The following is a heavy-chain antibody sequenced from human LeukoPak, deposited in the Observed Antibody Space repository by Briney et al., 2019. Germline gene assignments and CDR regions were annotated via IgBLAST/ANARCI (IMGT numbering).Heavy chain of an antibody. D-gene: IGHD1-26*01. J-gene: IGHJ3*02. CDR1: GFTFSSYS. CDR3: ARESLLGRERTNAFDI. Sequence: GGSLRLSCAASGFTFSSYSMNWVRQAPGKGLEWVSYISSGSSAIYYADSVKGRFTISRDNAKNSLYLPMNSVRDEDTAVYYCARESLLGRERTNAFDIWGQGTMVTVSS. CDR2: ISSGSSAI. V-gene: IGHV3-48*02.